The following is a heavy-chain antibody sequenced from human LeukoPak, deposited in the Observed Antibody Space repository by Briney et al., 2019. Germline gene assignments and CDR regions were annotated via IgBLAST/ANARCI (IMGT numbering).Heavy chain of an antibody. CDR1: GFTFSSYG. CDR2: ISGSGGST. J-gene: IGHJ4*02. CDR3: APCCDYYDSSGLGY. Sequence: GGSLRLSCAASGFTFSSYGMSWVRQAPGKGLEWVSAISGSGGSTYYADSVKGRFTISRDNSKNTLYLQMNSLRAEDTAVYYCAPCCDYYDSSGLGYWGQGTLVTVSS. D-gene: IGHD3-22*01. V-gene: IGHV3-23*01.